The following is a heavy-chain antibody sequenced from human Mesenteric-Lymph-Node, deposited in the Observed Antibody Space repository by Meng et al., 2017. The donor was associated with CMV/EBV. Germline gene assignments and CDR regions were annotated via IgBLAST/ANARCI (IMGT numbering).Heavy chain of an antibody. CDR2: IYYSGST. CDR3: ARKYCSSTSCYPLLDYYYGMDV. CDR1: GDSISSNY. V-gene: IGHV4-59*01. Sequence: SETLSLTCTVSGDSISSNYWSWIRQPPGKGLEWIGYIYYSGSTNYNPSLKSRVTISVDTSKNQFSLKLSSVTAADTAVYYCARKYCSSTSCYPLLDYYYGMDVWGQGTTVTVSS. D-gene: IGHD2-2*01. J-gene: IGHJ6*02.